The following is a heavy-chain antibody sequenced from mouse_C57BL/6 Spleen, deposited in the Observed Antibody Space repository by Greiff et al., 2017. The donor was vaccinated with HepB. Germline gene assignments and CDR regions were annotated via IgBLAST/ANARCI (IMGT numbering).Heavy chain of an antibody. CDR3: ARYEKRYVDY. Sequence: QVQLQQPGAELVRPGTSVKLSCKASGYTFTSYWMHWVKQRPGQGLEWIGVIDPSDSYTNYNQKFKGKATLTVDTSSSTAYMQLSSLTSEDSAVYYCARYEKRYVDYWCQGTTLTVSS. V-gene: IGHV1-59*01. J-gene: IGHJ2*01. CDR1: GYTFTSYW. CDR2: IDPSDSYT. D-gene: IGHD2-12*01.